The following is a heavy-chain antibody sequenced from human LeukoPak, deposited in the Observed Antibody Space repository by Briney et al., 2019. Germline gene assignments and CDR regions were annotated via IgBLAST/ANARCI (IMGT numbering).Heavy chain of an antibody. J-gene: IGHJ4*02. D-gene: IGHD6-13*01. CDR1: GGSFSGYY. V-gene: IGHV4-34*01. Sequence: SETLSLTCAVYGGSFSGYYWSWIRQPPGKGLEWIGEINHSGSTNYNPSLKSRVTISVDTSKNQFSLKLSSVTAADTAVYYCARNVPSWYSGHPLDYWGQGTLVTVSS. CDR2: INHSGST. CDR3: ARNVPSWYSGHPLDY.